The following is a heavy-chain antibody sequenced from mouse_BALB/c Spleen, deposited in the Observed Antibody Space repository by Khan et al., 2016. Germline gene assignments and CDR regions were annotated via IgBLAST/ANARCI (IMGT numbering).Heavy chain of an antibody. Sequence: QVQLQQSGTELPRPGASVKLSCKASGYTFTDYYVNWVKQRTGQGLEWIGEIFPGSGSTYYNEKFKGKATLTADPSSSTAYMQLSSLTSEDSAVYFCARSYDGYFAMDYWGHGTSVTVSS. J-gene: IGHJ4*01. CDR1: GYTFTDYY. D-gene: IGHD1-2*01. V-gene: IGHV1-77*01. CDR3: ARSYDGYFAMDY. CDR2: IFPGSGST.